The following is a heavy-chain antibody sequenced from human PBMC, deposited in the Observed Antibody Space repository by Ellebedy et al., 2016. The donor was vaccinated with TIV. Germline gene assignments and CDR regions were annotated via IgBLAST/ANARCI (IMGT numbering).Heavy chain of an antibody. CDR3: AKPCVTAVAGSCPDY. V-gene: IGHV3-7*01. Sequence: GESLKISXAASGFTFSGHWMSWVRQAPGKGPEWVANINQDGSRKYYVDSVKGRFTISRDNAKNSLYLQMNSLRAEDTAVYYCAKPCVTAVAGSCPDYWGQGTLVTVSS. D-gene: IGHD6-19*01. J-gene: IGHJ4*02. CDR1: GFTFSGHW. CDR2: INQDGSRK.